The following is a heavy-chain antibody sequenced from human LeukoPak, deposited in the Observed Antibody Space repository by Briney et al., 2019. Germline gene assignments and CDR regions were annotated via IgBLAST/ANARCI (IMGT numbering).Heavy chain of an antibody. CDR1: GYTFTGYY. J-gene: IGHJ5*02. CDR3: ARELRYFDWLRGRPNWFDP. V-gene: IGHV1-2*02. D-gene: IGHD3-9*01. CDR2: INPNSGGT. Sequence: ASVKVSCKASGYTFTGYYMHWVRQAPGQGLEWVGWINPNSGGTNYAQKFQGRVTMTRDTSISTAYMELSRLRSDDTAVYYCARELRYFDWLRGRPNWFDPWGQGTLVTVSS.